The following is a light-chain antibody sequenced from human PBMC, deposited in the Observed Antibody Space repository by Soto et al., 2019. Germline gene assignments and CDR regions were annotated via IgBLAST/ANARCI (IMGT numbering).Light chain of an antibody. CDR1: SSDVGTNNL. J-gene: IGLJ1*01. V-gene: IGLV2-23*02. CDR2: EVT. CDR3: CSYAGSSSSI. Sequence: QSALTQPASVSGSPGQSITISCSGNSSDVGTNNLVSWNQQYPGKAPRLMIYEVTKRPSGVSNRFSGSKSGNTASLSISGLQPEDEADYYCCSYAGSSSSIFGTGTKVTV.